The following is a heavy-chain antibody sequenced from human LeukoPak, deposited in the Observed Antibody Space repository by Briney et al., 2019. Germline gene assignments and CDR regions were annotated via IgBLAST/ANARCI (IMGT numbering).Heavy chain of an antibody. D-gene: IGHD5-12*01. CDR2: IIPIFGTA. CDR3: ARSEGGYDLGYFDY. Sequence: GASVKVSCKASGGTFSSYAISWVRQAPGQGLEWMGGIIPIFGTANYAQKFQGRVTITADESTSTAYMELRSLRSDDTAVYYCARSEGGYDLGYFDYWGQGTLVTVSS. J-gene: IGHJ4*02. CDR1: GGTFSSYA. V-gene: IGHV1-69*13.